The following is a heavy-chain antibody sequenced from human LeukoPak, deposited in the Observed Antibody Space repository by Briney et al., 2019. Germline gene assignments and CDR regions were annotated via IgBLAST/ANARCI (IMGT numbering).Heavy chain of an antibody. D-gene: IGHD6-13*01. Sequence: GGTLRLSCEGSGFTFSDYAMSWVRQAPGKGLEWVSVISGRGQSTYYADSVKGRFTISRDNSKNTLYLQMNSLRAEDTAVYYCAKDATPALGTVYMDVWGKGTTVTISS. CDR2: ISGRGQST. J-gene: IGHJ6*03. CDR1: GFTFSDYA. V-gene: IGHV3-23*01. CDR3: AKDATPALGTVYMDV.